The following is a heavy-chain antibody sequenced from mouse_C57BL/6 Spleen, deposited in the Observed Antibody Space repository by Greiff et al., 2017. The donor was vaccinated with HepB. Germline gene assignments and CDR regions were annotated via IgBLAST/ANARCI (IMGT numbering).Heavy chain of an antibody. D-gene: IGHD1-1*01. Sequence: QVQLQQSGAELVRPGTSVKLSCKASGYTFTSYWMHWVKQRPGQGLEWIGVIDPSDSYTNYNQKFKGKATLTVDTSSSTAYMQLSSLTSADSAVYYCASLMTTGYFDVWGTGTTVTVSS. CDR1: GYTFTSYW. V-gene: IGHV1-59*01. CDR2: IDPSDSYT. CDR3: ASLMTTGYFDV. J-gene: IGHJ1*03.